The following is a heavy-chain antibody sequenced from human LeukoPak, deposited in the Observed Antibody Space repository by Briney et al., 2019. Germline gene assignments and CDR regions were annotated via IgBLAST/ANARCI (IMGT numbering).Heavy chain of an antibody. CDR3: ARDREGLLGY. CDR1: GGSISSYY. Sequence: SETLSLTCTVSGGSISSYYWSWIRQPPGKGLEWIGYIYYSGSTNYNPSLKSRVTISVDTSKNQFSLKLSSVTAADTAVYYCARDREGLLGYWGQGTLVTVSS. J-gene: IGHJ4*02. CDR2: IYYSGST. D-gene: IGHD1-26*01. V-gene: IGHV4-59*01.